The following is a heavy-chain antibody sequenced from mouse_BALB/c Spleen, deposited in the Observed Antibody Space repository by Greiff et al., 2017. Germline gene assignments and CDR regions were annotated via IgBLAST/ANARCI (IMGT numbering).Heavy chain of an antibody. V-gene: IGHV4-1*02. Sequence: EVQRVESGGGLVQPGGSLKLSCAASGFDFSRYWMSWVRQAPGKGLEWIGEINPDSSTINYTPSLKDKFIISRDNAKNTLYLQMSKVRSEDTALYYCARPHYYGSSYFDYWGQGTTLTVSS. CDR1: GFDFSRYW. CDR2: INPDSSTI. D-gene: IGHD1-1*01. J-gene: IGHJ2*01. CDR3: ARPHYYGSSYFDY.